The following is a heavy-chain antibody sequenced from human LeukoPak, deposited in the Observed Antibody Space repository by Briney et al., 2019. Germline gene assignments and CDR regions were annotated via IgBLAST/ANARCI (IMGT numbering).Heavy chain of an antibody. D-gene: IGHD3-9*01. CDR2: IYFSGGT. J-gene: IGHJ4*02. CDR1: GDSISSSNCY. V-gene: IGHV4-39*07. Sequence: PSETLSLTCTVSGDSISSSNCYWGWIRQPPGKGLEWIGSIYFSGGTYYNASLKSRVTISVDTSKNQFSLKLSSVTAADTAVYYCAGPLYDILTGSARSGYYYEDYWGQGTLVTVSS. CDR3: AGPLYDILTGSARSGYYYEDY.